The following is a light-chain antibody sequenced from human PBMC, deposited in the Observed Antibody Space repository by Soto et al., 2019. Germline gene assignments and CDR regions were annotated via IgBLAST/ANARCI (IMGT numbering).Light chain of an antibody. J-gene: IGLJ7*01. CDR1: SSDVGGYNY. V-gene: IGLV2-14*01. CDR3: SSYTSSSTVL. Sequence: QSVLTQPASVSGSPGQSITISCTGTSSDVGGYNYVSWYQQYPGKAPKLMIYEVSNRPSGVSHRFSGSKSGNTASLTISGLQAEDEADYFCSSYTSSSTVLFGGGTQLTVL. CDR2: EVS.